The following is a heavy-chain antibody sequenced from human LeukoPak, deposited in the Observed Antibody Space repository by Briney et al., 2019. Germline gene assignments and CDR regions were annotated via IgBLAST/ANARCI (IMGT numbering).Heavy chain of an antibody. CDR2: IYYSGST. D-gene: IGHD3-10*01. CDR1: GGSISSYY. V-gene: IGHV4-59*01. CDR3: ARSRFGELYYFDY. Sequence: PETLSHPCTVSGGSISSYYWSWIRQPPGKGLEWIGYIYYSGSTNYNPPLKSRVTISVDTSKNQFSLKLSSVTAADTAVYYCARSRFGELYYFDYWGQGTLVTVSS. J-gene: IGHJ4*02.